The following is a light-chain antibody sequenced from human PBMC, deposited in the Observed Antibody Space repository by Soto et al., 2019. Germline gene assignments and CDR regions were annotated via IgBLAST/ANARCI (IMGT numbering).Light chain of an antibody. J-gene: IGKJ1*01. CDR2: KAS. Sequence: DIQMTQSPSTLSASVGDGVTITCRASQTITTSLAWYQQKPGKDPKLLIYKASSLESGVPSRFSGSGSGTEFTLPISSLQPDDFAAYYCQQYDSYSVRTFGQGTKVEI. CDR3: QQYDSYSVRT. CDR1: QTITTS. V-gene: IGKV1-5*03.